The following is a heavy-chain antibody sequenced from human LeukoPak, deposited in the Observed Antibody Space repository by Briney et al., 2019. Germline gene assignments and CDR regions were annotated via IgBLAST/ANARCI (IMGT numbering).Heavy chain of an antibody. CDR2: IWYDGSNK. CDR1: GFTFSSYG. D-gene: IGHD3-22*01. Sequence: GGSLRFSCAASGFTFSSYGMHWVRQAPGKGLEWVAVIWYDGSNKYYADSVKGRFTISRDNSKNTLYLQMNSLRAEDTAVYYCARDSGTTMIVAEFDYWGQGTLVTVSS. J-gene: IGHJ4*02. V-gene: IGHV3-33*01. CDR3: ARDSGTTMIVAEFDY.